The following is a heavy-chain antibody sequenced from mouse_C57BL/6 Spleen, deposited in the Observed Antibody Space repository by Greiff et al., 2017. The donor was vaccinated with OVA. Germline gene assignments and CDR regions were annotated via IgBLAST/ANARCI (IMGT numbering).Heavy chain of an antibody. CDR3: ARQGRYGAMDY. CDR2: ISNGGGST. D-gene: IGHD2-10*02. CDR1: GFTFSDYY. V-gene: IGHV5-12*01. J-gene: IGHJ4*01. Sequence: EVQLVESGGGLVQPGGSLKLSCAASGFTFSDYYMYWVRQTPEKRLEWVAYISNGGGSTYYPDTVKGRFTISRDNAKNTLYLQMSRLKSEDTAMYYCARQGRYGAMDYWGQGTSVTVSS.